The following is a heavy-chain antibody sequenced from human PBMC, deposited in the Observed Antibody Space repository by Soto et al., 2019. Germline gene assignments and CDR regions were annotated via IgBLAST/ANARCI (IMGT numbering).Heavy chain of an antibody. J-gene: IGHJ4*02. D-gene: IGHD2-21*02. V-gene: IGHV3-30-3*01. CDR3: ARDDGDESAIIHTYYFDY. Sequence: GGSLRLSCAASGFTFSSYAMHWVRQAPGKGLEWVAVISYDGSNKYYADSVKGRFTISRDNSKNTLYLQMNSLRAEDTAVYYCARDDGDESAIIHTYYFDYWGQGTLVTVSS. CDR1: GFTFSSYA. CDR2: ISYDGSNK.